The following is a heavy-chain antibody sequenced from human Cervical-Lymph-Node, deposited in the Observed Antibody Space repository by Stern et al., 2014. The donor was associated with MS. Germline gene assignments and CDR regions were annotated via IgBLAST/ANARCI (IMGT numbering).Heavy chain of an antibody. D-gene: IGHD1/OR15-1a*01. J-gene: IGHJ3*02. CDR3: AGSGPKTTHDAFDI. Sequence: QLQLQESGPGLVKPSETLSLTCTVSGGSISSYYWSWIRQPPGKGLEWIGYIYYSGSTNYNPSLKSRVTISVDTSKNQFSLKLSSVTAADTAVYYCAGSGPKTTHDAFDIWGQGTMVTVSS. V-gene: IGHV4-59*01. CDR2: IYYSGST. CDR1: GGSISSYY.